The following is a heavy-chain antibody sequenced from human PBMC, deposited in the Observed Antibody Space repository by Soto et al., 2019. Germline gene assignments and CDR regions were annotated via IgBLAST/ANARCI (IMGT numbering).Heavy chain of an antibody. D-gene: IGHD2-2*01. CDR3: ARDRYGLVPPAMLDS. CDR1: GFTFSSYA. V-gene: IGHV3-30-3*01. J-gene: IGHJ4*02. CDR2: ISYDGSNK. Sequence: GVSLRLSRASSGFTFSSYALHWVRQAPGKGLEWVAVISYDGSNKYYADSVKGRFTISRDNSKNTLYLQMNSLRAEDTAVYYCARDRYGLVPPAMLDSWGQGT.